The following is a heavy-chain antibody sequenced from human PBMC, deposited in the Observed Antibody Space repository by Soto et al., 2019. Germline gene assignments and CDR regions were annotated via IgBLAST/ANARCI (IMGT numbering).Heavy chain of an antibody. CDR1: GGSFSDSY. CDR2: ITNSGST. V-gene: IGHV4-34*01. D-gene: IGHD1-1*01. CDR3: ARGRTAIATRWFAS. J-gene: IGHJ5*01. Sequence: PSETLSLTCAVFGGSFSDSYWSWIRQSPEKVLEWIGEITNSGSTYYDPSLKCRVTISGDTSKNQFSLEVRSVTAADPAVYFCARGRTAIATRWFASWGQGTLVTVSS.